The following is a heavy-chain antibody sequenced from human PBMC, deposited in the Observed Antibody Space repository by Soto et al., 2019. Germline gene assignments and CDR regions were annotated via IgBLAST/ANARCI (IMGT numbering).Heavy chain of an antibody. Sequence: GGSLRLSCAASGFTFSSYAMSCVRQAPGKGLEWVSAISGSGGSTYYADSVKGRFTISRDNSKNTLYLQMNSLRAEDTAVYYCFKALGIDQQMDAFDFRGQGPMGTVSS. CDR1: GFTFSSYA. D-gene: IGHD3-3*02. J-gene: IGHJ3*01. V-gene: IGHV3-23*01. CDR2: ISGSGGST. CDR3: FKALGIDQQMDAFDF.